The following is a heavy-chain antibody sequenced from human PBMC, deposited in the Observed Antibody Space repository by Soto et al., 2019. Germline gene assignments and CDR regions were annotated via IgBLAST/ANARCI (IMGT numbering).Heavy chain of an antibody. J-gene: IGHJ4*02. CDR1: GFTFDDYA. D-gene: IGHD3-10*01. CDR3: AKDNYGSGEIGY. V-gene: IGHV3-9*01. Sequence: EVQLVESGGGLVQPGRSLRLSCAASGFTFDDYAMHWVRQAPGKGLEWVSGISWNSGSIGYADSVTGRFTIPRDNSKNSLYLQMIRLRAEDTAVYYCAKDNYGSGEIGYWGQGTLVTVSS. CDR2: ISWNSGSI.